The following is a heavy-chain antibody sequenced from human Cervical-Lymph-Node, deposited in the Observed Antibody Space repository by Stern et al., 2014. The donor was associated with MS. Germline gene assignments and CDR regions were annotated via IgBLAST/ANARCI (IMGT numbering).Heavy chain of an antibody. Sequence: VQLVESGGGLVQPGGSLMISCVASGFTFRTYWMHWVRPGPGTGLEWVSRIHGDGTVSTYADPLRGRFTISRNNANNTMSLQLDNLRGEDTAIYYCASAYRASWGQGTLVTVST. CDR2: IHGDGTVS. V-gene: IGHV3-74*02. J-gene: IGHJ4*02. CDR1: GFTFRTYW. D-gene: IGHD1-1*01. CDR3: ASAYRAS.